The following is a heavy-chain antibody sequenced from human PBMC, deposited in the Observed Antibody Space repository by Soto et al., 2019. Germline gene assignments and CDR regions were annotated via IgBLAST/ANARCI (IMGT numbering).Heavy chain of an antibody. CDR2: IYYSGST. V-gene: IGHV4-39*01. D-gene: IGHD3-10*01. Sequence: SETLSLTCTVSGGSISSSSYYWGWIRQPPGKGLEWIGSIYYSGSTYYNPSLKSRVTISVDTSKNQFSLKLSSVTAADTAVYYCARRSMVRGTNWFDPWGQGTLVTVSS. CDR1: GGSISSSSYY. CDR3: ARRSMVRGTNWFDP. J-gene: IGHJ5*02.